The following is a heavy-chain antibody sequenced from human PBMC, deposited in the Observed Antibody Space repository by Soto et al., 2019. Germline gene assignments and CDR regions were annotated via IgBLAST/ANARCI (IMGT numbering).Heavy chain of an antibody. V-gene: IGHV1-18*01. Sequence: ASVKVSCKASGYTFTSYGISWVRQAPGQGLEWMGWISAYNGNTNYAQKLQGRVTMTTDTSTSTAYMELRSLRSDDTAVYYCARDKGGTGTTYYDFWSGYYNWFDPWGQGTLVTVSS. CDR1: GYTFTSYG. CDR2: ISAYNGNT. J-gene: IGHJ5*02. CDR3: ARDKGGTGTTYYDFWSGYYNWFDP. D-gene: IGHD3-3*01.